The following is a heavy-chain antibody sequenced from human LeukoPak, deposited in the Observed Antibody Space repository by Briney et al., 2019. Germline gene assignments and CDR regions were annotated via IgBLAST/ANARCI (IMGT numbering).Heavy chain of an antibody. CDR2: ISSSDAHI. V-gene: IGHV3-21*01. CDR1: GFTFSSYS. D-gene: IGHD2-2*01. J-gene: IGHJ4*02. CDR3: ARRQGYCDSTACYSTYFDY. Sequence: IPGGSLRLSCVASGFTFSSYSVNWVRQAPGKGLDWVSSISSSDAHIYYEDSVKGRFTISRDNAKNSLYLQMISLRAEDTAVYYCARRQGYCDSTACYSTYFDYWGQGTLVTVSS.